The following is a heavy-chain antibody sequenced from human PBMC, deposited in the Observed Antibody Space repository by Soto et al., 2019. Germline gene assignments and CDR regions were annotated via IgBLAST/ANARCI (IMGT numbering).Heavy chain of an antibody. J-gene: IGHJ6*02. CDR1: GGDFSNYA. CDR2: IIPIFGTP. D-gene: IGHD2-15*01. V-gene: IGHV1-69*01. Sequence: QVQLVQSGAEVKKPGSSVKVSCKASGGDFSNYAISWVRQAPGHGLEWMGAIIPIFGTPNHAQKFQGRLTIVADESTSTAYMELRSLRSDDTAVYFCARGRGAKLAATHYYGMDVWGQGTTVTVSS. CDR3: ARGRGAKLAATHYYGMDV.